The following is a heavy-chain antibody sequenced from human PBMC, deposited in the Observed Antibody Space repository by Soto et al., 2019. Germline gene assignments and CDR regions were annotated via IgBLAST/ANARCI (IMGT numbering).Heavy chain of an antibody. CDR1: GYTFTSYG. V-gene: IGHV1-18*01. CDR2: ISAYNGNT. CDR3: AADLSGYAGAYYMDV. Sequence: ASVKVSCKASGYTFTSYGISWVRQAPGQGLEWMGWISAYNGNTNYAQKLQGRVTMTTDTSTSTAYMELRSLRSEDTAVYYCAADLSGYAGAYYMDVWGKGTTVTVSS. D-gene: IGHD3-9*01. J-gene: IGHJ6*03.